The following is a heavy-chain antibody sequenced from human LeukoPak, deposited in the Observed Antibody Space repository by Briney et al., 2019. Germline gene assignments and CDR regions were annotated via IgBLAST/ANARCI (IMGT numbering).Heavy chain of an antibody. Sequence: GSLRLSCAASGFTFSSYAMSWVRQAPGKGLEWVSAISGSGGSTYYADSVKGRFTISRDNSKNTLYLQMNSLRAEDTAVYYCAKDNYYDSSGYCDYWGQGTLVTVSS. CDR2: ISGSGGST. CDR3: AKDNYYDSSGYCDY. J-gene: IGHJ4*02. CDR1: GFTFSSYA. V-gene: IGHV3-23*01. D-gene: IGHD3-22*01.